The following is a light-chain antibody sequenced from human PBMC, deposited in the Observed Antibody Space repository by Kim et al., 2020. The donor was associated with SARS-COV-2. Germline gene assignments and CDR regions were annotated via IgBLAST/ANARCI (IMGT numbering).Light chain of an antibody. CDR1: QSVGNS. CDR2: GAS. V-gene: IGKV3-15*01. J-gene: IGKJ4*01. CDR3: QQYNDWPLIT. Sequence: PGERVTLACGASQSVGNSLAWYQQRPGQARRLLSYGASTRATDISARFGGDGSGTEFTLTIRSLQSEDFAGYYCQQYNDWPLITLGGGSKVDIK.